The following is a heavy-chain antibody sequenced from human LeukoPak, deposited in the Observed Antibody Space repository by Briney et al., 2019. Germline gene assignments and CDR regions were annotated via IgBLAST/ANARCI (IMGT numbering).Heavy chain of an antibody. D-gene: IGHD5-18*01. V-gene: IGHV4-59*08. J-gene: IGHJ4*02. CDR1: GGSISSYY. CDR3: ARHEGYSYAFAY. Sequence: SETLSLTCTVSGGSISSYYWSWIRQPPGKGLEWIGYIYYSGSTNYNPSLKSRLTISADTSKNQFSLKLSSVTAADTAVYFCARHEGYSYAFAYWGQGTLVTVSS. CDR2: IYYSGST.